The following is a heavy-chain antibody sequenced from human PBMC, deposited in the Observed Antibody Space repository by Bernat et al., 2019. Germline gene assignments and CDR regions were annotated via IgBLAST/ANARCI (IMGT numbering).Heavy chain of an antibody. CDR1: GFTFSSYW. CDR3: AKGDILTGYREDY. J-gene: IGHJ4*02. CDR2: IKQDGSEK. V-gene: IGHV3-7*03. D-gene: IGHD3-9*01. Sequence: EVQLVESGGGLVQPGGSLRLSCAASGFTFSSYWMSWVRQAPGKGLEWVANIKQDGSEKYYVDSVKGRFTISRDNAKNSLYLQMNSLRAEDTAVYYCAKGDILTGYREDYWGQGTLVTVSS.